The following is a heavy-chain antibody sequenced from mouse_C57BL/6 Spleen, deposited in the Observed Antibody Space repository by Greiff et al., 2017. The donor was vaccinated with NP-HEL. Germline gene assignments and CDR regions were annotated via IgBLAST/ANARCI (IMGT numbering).Heavy chain of an antibody. Sequence: QVQLQQSGTELVKPGASVKLSCKASGYTFTSYWMHWVKQRPGQGLEWIGNINPSNGGTNYNEKFKSKATLTVDKSSSTAYMQLSSLTSEDSAVYYCARDYGSSPDWYFDVWGTGTTVTVSS. J-gene: IGHJ1*03. CDR3: ARDYGSSPDWYFDV. D-gene: IGHD1-1*01. V-gene: IGHV1-53*01. CDR1: GYTFTSYW. CDR2: INPSNGGT.